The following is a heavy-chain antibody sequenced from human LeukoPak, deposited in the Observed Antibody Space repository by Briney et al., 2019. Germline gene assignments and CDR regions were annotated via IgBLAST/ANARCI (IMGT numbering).Heavy chain of an antibody. CDR3: ARGEDIASTISGDAFDI. J-gene: IGHJ3*02. Sequence: PSETLSLTCTVSGGSISSYFWNWIRQPPGKGLEWIGYIYYSGSTNYNPSLKSRVTISVDTSKNQFSLNLNSVTAADTAVYYCARGEDIASTISGDAFDIWGQGTMVTVAS. D-gene: IGHD5/OR15-5a*01. CDR1: GGSISSYF. V-gene: IGHV4-59*01. CDR2: IYYSGST.